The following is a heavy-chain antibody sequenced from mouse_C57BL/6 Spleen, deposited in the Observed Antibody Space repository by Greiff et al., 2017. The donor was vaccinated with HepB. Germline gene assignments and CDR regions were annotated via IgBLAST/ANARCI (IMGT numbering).Heavy chain of an antibody. CDR3: ARITTVEDFDV. D-gene: IGHD1-1*01. J-gene: IGHJ1*03. Sequence: QVHVKQSGAELARPGASVKLSCKASGYTFTSYGISWVKQRTGQGLEWIGEIYPRSGNTYYNEKFKGKATLTADKSSSTAYMELRSLTSEDSAVYFCARITTVEDFDVWGTGTTVTVSS. CDR2: IYPRSGNT. CDR1: GYTFTSYG. V-gene: IGHV1-81*01.